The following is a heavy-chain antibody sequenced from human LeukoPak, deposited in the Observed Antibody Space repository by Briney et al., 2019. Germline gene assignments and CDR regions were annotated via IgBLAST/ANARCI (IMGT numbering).Heavy chain of an antibody. D-gene: IGHD1-26*01. J-gene: IGHJ4*02. V-gene: IGHV3-33*01. CDR3: VRESREIRFDY. CDR2: IWYDGSNK. CDR1: GFTFSSYG. Sequence: GGSLRLSCAASGFTFSSYGMHWVRQAPGKGLEWVAVIWYDGSNKYYADSVKGRFTISRDNSKNTLYLQMNSLRVEDTAVYYCVRESREIRFDYWGQGILVTVSS.